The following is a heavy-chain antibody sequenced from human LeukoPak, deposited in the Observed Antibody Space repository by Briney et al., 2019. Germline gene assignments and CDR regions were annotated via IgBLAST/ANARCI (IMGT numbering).Heavy chain of an antibody. D-gene: IGHD3-22*01. V-gene: IGHV1-69*02. J-gene: IGHJ4*02. Sequence: ASVKVSCKASGGTFRSYTISWVRQAPGQGLEWMGRIIPILGIANYAQKFQGRVTITADKSTSTAYMELSSLRSEDTSVYYCACGGSSGYPQDYWGQGTLVTVSS. CDR2: IIPILGIA. CDR3: ACGGSSGYPQDY. CDR1: GGTFRSYT.